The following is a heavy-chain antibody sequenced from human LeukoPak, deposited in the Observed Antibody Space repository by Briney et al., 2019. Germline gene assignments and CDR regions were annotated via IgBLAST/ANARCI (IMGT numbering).Heavy chain of an antibody. CDR1: GGSFSGYY. D-gene: IGHD6-13*01. CDR2: INHSGST. CDR3: ARLGIAAAGTGWHYYYYMDV. V-gene: IGHV4-34*01. Sequence: SETLSLTCAVYGGSFSGYYWSWIRQPPGKGLEWIGEINHSGSTNYNPSLKSRVTISVDTSKNQFSLKLSSVTAADTAVYYCARLGIAAAGTGWHYYYYMDVWGKGTTVTISS. J-gene: IGHJ6*03.